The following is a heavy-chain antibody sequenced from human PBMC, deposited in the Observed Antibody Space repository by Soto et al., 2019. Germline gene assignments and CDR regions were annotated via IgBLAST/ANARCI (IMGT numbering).Heavy chain of an antibody. Sequence: QVQLVQSGAEVKKPGASVKVSCEASGYTFTSYGISWVRQAPGQGLEWMGWISAYNGNTNYAQKLQGRVTMTTDTSTSTDYMERRSLRSDVTAVYSCARDGGYSSSSSPNLPRHVGGGIDYWGQGTLVTVSS. J-gene: IGHJ4*02. CDR2: ISAYNGNT. V-gene: IGHV1-18*01. CDR3: ARDGGYSSSSSPNLPRHVGGGIDY. CDR1: GYTFTSYG. D-gene: IGHD6-6*01.